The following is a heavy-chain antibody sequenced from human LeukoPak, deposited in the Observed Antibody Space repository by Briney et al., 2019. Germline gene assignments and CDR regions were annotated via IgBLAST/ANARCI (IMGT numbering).Heavy chain of an antibody. V-gene: IGHV3-21*01. CDR3: AKDRFSTTGTTNYYYYMDV. J-gene: IGHJ6*03. D-gene: IGHD1-1*01. Sequence: GGSLRLSCAASGFTFSSYSMNWVRQAPGKGLELVSSISSSSSYIYYADSVKGRFTISRDNAKNSLYLQMNSLRAEDTAVYYCAKDRFSTTGTTNYYYYMDVWGKGTTVTVSS. CDR1: GFTFSSYS. CDR2: ISSSSSYI.